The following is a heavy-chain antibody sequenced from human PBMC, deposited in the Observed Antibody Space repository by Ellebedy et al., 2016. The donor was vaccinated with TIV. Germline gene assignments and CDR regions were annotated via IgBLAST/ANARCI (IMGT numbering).Heavy chain of an antibody. J-gene: IGHJ6*02. CDR2: ISAYNGNT. CDR3: ASPYYYGSGPYGMDV. Sequence: ASVKVSXXASGYTFTSYGISWVRQAPGQGLEWMGWISAYNGNTNYAQKLQGRVTMTTDTSTSTAYMELRSLRSDDTAVYYCASPYYYGSGPYGMDVWGQGTTVTVSS. CDR1: GYTFTSYG. D-gene: IGHD3-10*01. V-gene: IGHV1-18*04.